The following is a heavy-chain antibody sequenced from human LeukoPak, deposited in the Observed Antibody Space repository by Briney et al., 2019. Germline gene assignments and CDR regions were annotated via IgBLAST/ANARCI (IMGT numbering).Heavy chain of an antibody. CDR3: ARVLNTGTGGRGWFDP. Sequence: SETLSLTCTVSGGSISGGSGFWGWVRQPPGKGLEWIGSSTFYNPSLKSRVSISVDPSKNQFSLRLNSVTAADTAVYFCARVLNTGTGGRGWFDPWGQGTLVIVFS. V-gene: IGHV4-39*01. D-gene: IGHD1/OR15-1a*01. J-gene: IGHJ5*02. CDR2: ST. CDR1: GGSISGGSGF.